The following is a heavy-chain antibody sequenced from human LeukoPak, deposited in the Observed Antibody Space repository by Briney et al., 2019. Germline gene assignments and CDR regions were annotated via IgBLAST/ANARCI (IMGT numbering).Heavy chain of an antibody. J-gene: IGHJ5*02. CDR1: GFTFSSYG. CDR3: AREEYDSSGYSRFDP. Sequence: GGSLRLSCAASGFTFSSYGMHWVRQARGKGLEWVAVIWYDGSNKYYADSVKGRFTISRDNSKNTLYLQMNSLRAEDTAVYYCAREEYDSSGYSRFDPWGQGTLVTVSS. V-gene: IGHV3-33*01. D-gene: IGHD3-22*01. CDR2: IWYDGSNK.